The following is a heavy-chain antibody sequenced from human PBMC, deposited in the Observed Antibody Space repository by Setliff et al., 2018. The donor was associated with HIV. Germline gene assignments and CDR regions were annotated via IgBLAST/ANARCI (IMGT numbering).Heavy chain of an antibody. D-gene: IGHD6-19*01. Sequence: GASVKVSCKASGGTFSSYAISWVRQAPGQGLEWMGGIIPISGTVNYAQKFWGRVTITTHESTSTAYMELSSLRSEDTAVYYCARNPEMAALNYFYYYMDVWGKGTTVTVSS. V-gene: IGHV1-69*05. CDR1: GGTFSSYA. CDR3: ARNPEMAALNYFYYYMDV. CDR2: IIPISGTV. J-gene: IGHJ6*03.